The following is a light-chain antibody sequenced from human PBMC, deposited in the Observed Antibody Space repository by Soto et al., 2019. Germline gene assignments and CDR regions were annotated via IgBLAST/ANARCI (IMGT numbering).Light chain of an antibody. Sequence: QSVLTQPPSVSGAPGQRVTISCTGSSSNIGAGYDVHWYQQLPGTAPKLLIYGNSNRPSGVPDRFCGSKSGTSASLAITGLPAEDGADDDCQSFASSLSVLFGGGTQLTVL. CDR2: GNS. CDR3: QSFASSLSVL. V-gene: IGLV1-40*01. J-gene: IGLJ2*01. CDR1: SSNIGAGYD.